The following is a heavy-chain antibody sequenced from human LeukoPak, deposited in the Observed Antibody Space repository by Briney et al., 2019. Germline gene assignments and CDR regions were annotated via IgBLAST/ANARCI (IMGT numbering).Heavy chain of an antibody. CDR3: ARQRNVWGSYRYTGFDY. D-gene: IGHD3-16*02. CDR2: ISYEGSNK. J-gene: IGHJ4*02. V-gene: IGHV3-30*03. Sequence: PGRSLRLSCAASGFTFSNYGMHWVRQAPGKGLEWVAVISYEGSNKYYADSVKGRFTISRDNSKNTLYLQMNSLRAEETAVYYCARQRNVWGSYRYTGFDYWGQGTLVTVSS. CDR1: GFTFSNYG.